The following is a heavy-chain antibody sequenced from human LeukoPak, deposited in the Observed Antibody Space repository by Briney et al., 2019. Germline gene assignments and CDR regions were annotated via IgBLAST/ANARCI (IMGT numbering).Heavy chain of an antibody. V-gene: IGHV4-30-4*01. CDR3: ARERQLPLYYFDY. J-gene: IGHJ4*02. CDR1: GGSIRSGDYY. D-gene: IGHD1-1*01. CDR2: IYYSGST. Sequence: SETLSLTCTVSGGSIRSGDYYWSWIRQPPGKGLEWIGYIYYSGSTYYNPSLKSRVTISADTSKNQFSLKLSSVTAAGTAVYYCARERQLPLYYFDYWGQGTLVTVSS.